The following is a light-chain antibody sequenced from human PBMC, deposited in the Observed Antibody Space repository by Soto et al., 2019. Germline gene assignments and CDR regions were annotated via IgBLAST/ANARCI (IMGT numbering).Light chain of an antibody. CDR1: QSVSSN. Sequence: EIMLTQSPGTLSLSPGERATLSCRASQSVSSNLAWYQQKPGQAPRLLIYGASTRATGIPARFSGSGSGTEFTLTISSLQSEDFAVYYCQQHNNWPITFGQGTRLEIK. V-gene: IGKV3-15*01. CDR2: GAS. CDR3: QQHNNWPIT. J-gene: IGKJ5*01.